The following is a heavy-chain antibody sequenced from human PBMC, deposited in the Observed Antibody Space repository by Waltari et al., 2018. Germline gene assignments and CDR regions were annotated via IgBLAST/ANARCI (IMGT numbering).Heavy chain of an antibody. V-gene: IGHV4-38-2*01. Sequence: QVQLQESGPGLVKPSETLSLTCAVSGYSISSGYYWGWIRQPPGKGLEWIGSIYHSGRTYDNPSLKSRVTISVDTSKNQFSLKRSSVTAADTAVYYCARPLEYCGGDCYSGDWYFDLWGRGTLVTVSS. D-gene: IGHD2-21*01. CDR1: GYSISSGYY. CDR3: ARPLEYCGGDCYSGDWYFDL. CDR2: IYHSGRT. J-gene: IGHJ2*01.